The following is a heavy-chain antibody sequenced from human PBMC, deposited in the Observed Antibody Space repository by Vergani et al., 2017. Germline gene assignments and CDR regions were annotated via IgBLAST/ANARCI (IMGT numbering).Heavy chain of an antibody. CDR2: IQKDGIDK. J-gene: IGHJ4*02. Sequence: VQMVESGGGLVKPGGSLRLSCVASGFTFSHYSMNWVRQAPGKGLEWVAFIQKDGIDKFYADSVRGRFTISRDISKNTLYLEMNSLSAEDTALYHCVKDPPVFDEWGRGTLVSVS. V-gene: IGHV3-30*02. CDR3: VKDPPVFDE. CDR1: GFTFSHYS.